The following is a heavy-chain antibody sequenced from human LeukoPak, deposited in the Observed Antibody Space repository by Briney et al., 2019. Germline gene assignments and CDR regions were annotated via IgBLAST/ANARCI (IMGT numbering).Heavy chain of an antibody. CDR3: AREIGGALHYFDY. Sequence: GGSLRLSCATSGFTFDSYWMSWVRQAPGKGLEWVSTIYSGGTTYYADSVKGRFTISRDNSKNTLYLQMDSLRAEDTAVYYCAREIGGALHYFDYWGQGTLVTVSS. V-gene: IGHV3-53*01. D-gene: IGHD1-26*01. J-gene: IGHJ4*02. CDR1: GFTFDSYW. CDR2: IYSGGTT.